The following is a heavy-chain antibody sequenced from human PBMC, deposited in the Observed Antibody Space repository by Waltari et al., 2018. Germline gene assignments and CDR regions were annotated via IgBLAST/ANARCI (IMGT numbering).Heavy chain of an antibody. J-gene: IGHJ6*03. CDR3: ARALRWNYDSDYYYMDV. CDR2: IIPILGIA. V-gene: IGHV1-69*04. CDR1: GGTFSSYA. D-gene: IGHD1-7*01. Sequence: QVQLVQSGAEVKKPGSSVKVSCKASGGTFSSYAISWVRQAPGRGLEWMGGIIPILGIANYAQKFQGRVTITADESTSTAYMELSSLRSEDTAVYYCARALRWNYDSDYYYMDVWGKGTTVTVSS.